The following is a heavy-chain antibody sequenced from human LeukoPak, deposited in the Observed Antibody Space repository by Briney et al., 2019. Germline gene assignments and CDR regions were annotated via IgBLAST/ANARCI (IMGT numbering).Heavy chain of an antibody. CDR3: ARTVEMATIGFYY. Sequence: GESLKISCKGSGYSFTSYWIGWVRPMPGKGLEWMGIIYPGDSDTRYSPSFQGQVTISADKSISTAYLQWSSLKASDTAMYYCARTVEMATIGFYYWGQGTLVTVSS. V-gene: IGHV5-51*01. D-gene: IGHD5-24*01. CDR2: IYPGDSDT. J-gene: IGHJ4*02. CDR1: GYSFTSYW.